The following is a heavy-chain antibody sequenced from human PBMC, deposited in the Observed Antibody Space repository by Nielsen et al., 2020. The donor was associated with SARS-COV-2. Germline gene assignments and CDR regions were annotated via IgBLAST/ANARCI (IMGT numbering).Heavy chain of an antibody. V-gene: IGHV3-21*01. Sequence: GGSLRLSCAASGFTFSSYSMNWVRQAPGKGLEWVSSISSSSSYIYYADSVKGRFTISRDNAKNSLYLQMNSLRAEDTAVYYCARGSTRAATRYYYGMDVWGQGTTVTVSS. D-gene: IGHD2-15*01. CDR1: GFTFSSYS. J-gene: IGHJ6*02. CDR2: ISSSSSYI. CDR3: ARGSTRAATRYYYGMDV.